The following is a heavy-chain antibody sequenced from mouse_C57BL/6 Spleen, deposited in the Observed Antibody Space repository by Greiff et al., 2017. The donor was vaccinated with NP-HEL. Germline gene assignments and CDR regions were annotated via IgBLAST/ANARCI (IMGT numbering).Heavy chain of an antibody. CDR1: GYSITSGYY. CDR2: ISYDGSN. CDR3: ARNDYDFAY. Sequence: EVHLVESGPGLVKPSQSLSLTCSVTGYSITSGYYWNWIRQFPGNKLEWMGYISYDGSNNYNPSLKNRISITRDTSNNQFFLKLNSVTTEDTATYYCARNDYDFAYWGQGTLVTVSA. D-gene: IGHD2-4*01. V-gene: IGHV3-6*01. J-gene: IGHJ3*01.